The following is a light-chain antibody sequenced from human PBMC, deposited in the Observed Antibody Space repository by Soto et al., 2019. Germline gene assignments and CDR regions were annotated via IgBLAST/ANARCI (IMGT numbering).Light chain of an antibody. V-gene: IGKV3D-15*01. Sequence: ETVMTQSPATLSVSPGGRATLSCRASQSVSSKLAWYQQKPGQAPRLLIYGASTRATGIPARFSGSGSGTEFTLSISSLQSEDFAVYYCQQYNNLPPITFGQGTRLEIK. CDR3: QQYNNLPPIT. CDR2: GAS. J-gene: IGKJ5*01. CDR1: QSVSSK.